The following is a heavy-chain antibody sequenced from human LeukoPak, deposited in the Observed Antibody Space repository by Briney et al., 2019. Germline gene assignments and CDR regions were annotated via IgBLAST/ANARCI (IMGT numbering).Heavy chain of an antibody. J-gene: IGHJ4*02. CDR3: ARYHTARGSFDY. V-gene: IGHV4-39*07. D-gene: IGHD5-18*01. CDR1: GGSISNDSYY. Sequence: PSETLSLTCTVSGGSISNDSYYWGWIRQPPGKGLEWIGAIYYRGTTSYNPSLKSRVIISVDTSKNQFSLKLSSVTAADTAVYYCARYHTARGSFDYWGQGTLVTVSS. CDR2: IYYRGTT.